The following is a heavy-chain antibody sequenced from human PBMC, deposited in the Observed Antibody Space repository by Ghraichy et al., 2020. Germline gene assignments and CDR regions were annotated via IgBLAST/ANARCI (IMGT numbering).Heavy chain of an antibody. V-gene: IGHV3-7*03. CDR2: INQDGGLV. CDR1: GFTFTTYY. D-gene: IGHD1/OR15-1a*01. CDR3: ARWNRAFDV. J-gene: IGHJ3*01. Sequence: LSLTCAASGFTFTTYYMSWVRQAPGKGLEWVANINQDGGLVFYVDSVEGRFHISRDNAKNSLYLQMNSLRAEDTAVYYCARWNRAFDVWGQGTMVTVSS.